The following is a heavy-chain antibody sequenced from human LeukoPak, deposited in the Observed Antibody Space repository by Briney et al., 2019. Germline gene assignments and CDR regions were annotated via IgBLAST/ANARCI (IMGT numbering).Heavy chain of an antibody. CDR3: ASYCSSTSCFASDAFDI. J-gene: IGHJ3*02. V-gene: IGHV4-38-2*02. Sequence: SETLSLTCTVSGYSISSGYYWGWIRQPPGKGLEWIGNIYHSGSTYYNPSLKSRVTISVDTSKNQFSLKLSSVTAADTAVYYCASYCSSTSCFASDAFDIWGQGTMVTVSS. CDR2: IYHSGST. CDR1: GYSISSGYY. D-gene: IGHD2-2*01.